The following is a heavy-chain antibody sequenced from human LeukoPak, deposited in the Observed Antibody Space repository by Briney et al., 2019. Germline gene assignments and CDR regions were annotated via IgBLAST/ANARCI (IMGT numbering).Heavy chain of an antibody. CDR2: FDPEDGET. Sequence: ASVKVSCKVSGYTLTELSMHWVRPAPGKGLAWMGGFDPEDGETIYAQKFQGRVTMTEDTSTDTAYMELSSLRSEDTAVYYCATALKYYDFWSGVHDFDYWGQGTLVTVSS. CDR3: ATALKYYDFWSGVHDFDY. V-gene: IGHV1-24*01. CDR1: GYTLTELS. J-gene: IGHJ4*02. D-gene: IGHD3-3*01.